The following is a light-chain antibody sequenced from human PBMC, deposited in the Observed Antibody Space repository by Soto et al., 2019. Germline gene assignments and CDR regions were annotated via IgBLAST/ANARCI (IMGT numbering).Light chain of an antibody. CDR1: SSDVGGYDY. V-gene: IGLV2-11*01. CDR3: CSYAGNYTLL. CDR2: DVS. Sequence: QSALTQPRSVSGSPGQSVTISCTGTSSDVGGYDYVSWYQQHPGKAPKLMIYDVSKRPSGVPDRFSGSKSGNMASLTISGLQAEDEAEYYCCSYAGNYTLLFGGGTKLTVL. J-gene: IGLJ2*01.